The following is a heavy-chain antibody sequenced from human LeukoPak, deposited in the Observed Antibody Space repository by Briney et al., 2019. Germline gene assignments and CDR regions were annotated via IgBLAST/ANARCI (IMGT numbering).Heavy chain of an antibody. D-gene: IGHD2/OR15-2a*01. CDR3: ARESMAETFDY. V-gene: IGHV4-30-4*01. CDR1: GGSISSGDYY. J-gene: IGHJ4*02. CDR2: IYYSGST. Sequence: SQTLSLTCTVSGGSISSGDYYWSWIRQPPGKGLEWSGYIYYSGSTYYNPSLKSRVTISVDTSKNQFSLKLSSVTAADTAVYYCARESMAETFDYWGPGTLVTVSS.